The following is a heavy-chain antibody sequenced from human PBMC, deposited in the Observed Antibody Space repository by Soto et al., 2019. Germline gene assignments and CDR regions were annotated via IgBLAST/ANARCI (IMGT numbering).Heavy chain of an antibody. Sequence: QVHLQESGPGLVKPLETLSLPCTVSGGSMRNVYWSWIRQPPGKRLEWIGFIFHSGNAKYNPSLKSRVTISIDTSKSQFSLSLDSVTAADTAVYFCARAHAPTLPFDYWGLGTLVTVSS. CDR3: ARAHAPTLPFDY. J-gene: IGHJ4*01. V-gene: IGHV4-59*01. CDR2: IFHSGNA. D-gene: IGHD2-15*01. CDR1: GGSMRNVY.